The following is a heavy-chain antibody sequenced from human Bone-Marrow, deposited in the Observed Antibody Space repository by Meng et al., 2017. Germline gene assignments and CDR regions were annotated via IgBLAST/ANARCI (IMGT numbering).Heavy chain of an antibody. CDR2: IYYSGST. Sequence: SETLSPTCTVSGGSISSSSYYWGWIRQPPGKGLEWIGSIYYSGSTYYNPSLKSRVTISVDTSKNQFSLKLSSVTAADTAVYYCARDSETYGMDVWGQGTTVTVSS. V-gene: IGHV4-39*07. CDR3: ARDSETYGMDV. CDR1: GGSISSSSYY. J-gene: IGHJ6*02.